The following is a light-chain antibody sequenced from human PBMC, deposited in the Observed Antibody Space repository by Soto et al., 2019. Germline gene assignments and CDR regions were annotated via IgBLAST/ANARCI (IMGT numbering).Light chain of an antibody. CDR2: GNS. V-gene: IGLV1-40*01. Sequence: QSVLTQPPSVSGAPGQRVTISCTGSSSNIGAGYDVHWYQQLPGTAPKLLIYGNSNRPSVVPDRFSGSKSGTSASLAITGLQAEDEADYYCQSYDSSIRGVFGGGTKLTVL. CDR3: QSYDSSIRGV. CDR1: SSNIGAGYD. J-gene: IGLJ3*02.